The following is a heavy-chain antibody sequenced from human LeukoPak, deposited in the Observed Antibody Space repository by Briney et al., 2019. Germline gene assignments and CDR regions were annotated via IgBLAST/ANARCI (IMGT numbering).Heavy chain of an antibody. D-gene: IGHD1-26*01. V-gene: IGHV1-69*13. CDR2: IIPIFGTA. CDR3: ARHASRWESPDY. Sequence: ASVKVSCKASGGTFSSYAISWVRQAPGQGLEWMGGIIPIFGTANYAQKFQGRVTITADESTSTAYMELSSLRSEDTAVYYCARHASRWESPDYWGQGSLVTVPS. CDR1: GGTFSSYA. J-gene: IGHJ4*02.